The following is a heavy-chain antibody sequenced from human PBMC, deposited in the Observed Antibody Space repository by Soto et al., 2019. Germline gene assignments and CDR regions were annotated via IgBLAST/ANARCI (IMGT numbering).Heavy chain of an antibody. V-gene: IGHV3-23*01. CDR3: AKERESRCPEELCYYYYGMDV. J-gene: IGHJ6*02. Sequence: GGSLRLSCAASGFTFSSYAMSWVRQAPGKGLEWVSAISGSGGSTYYADSVKGRFTISRDNSKNTLYLQVNSLRAEDTAVYYCAKERESRCPEELCYYYYGMDVWGQGTTVTVSS. CDR1: GFTFSSYA. CDR2: ISGSGGST. D-gene: IGHD1-26*01.